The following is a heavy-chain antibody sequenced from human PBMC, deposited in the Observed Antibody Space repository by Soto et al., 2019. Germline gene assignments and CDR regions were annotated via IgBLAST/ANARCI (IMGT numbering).Heavy chain of an antibody. Sequence: ASVKVSCKASGYTFTSYAMHWVRQATGQRLEWMGWINAGNGNTKYSQKFQGRVTITRDTSASTAYMELSSLRSEDTAVYYCARDPWNYVSGWFDPWGQGTLVTVSS. J-gene: IGHJ5*02. CDR3: ARDPWNYVSGWFDP. CDR2: INAGNGNT. V-gene: IGHV1-3*01. D-gene: IGHD1-7*01. CDR1: GYTFTSYA.